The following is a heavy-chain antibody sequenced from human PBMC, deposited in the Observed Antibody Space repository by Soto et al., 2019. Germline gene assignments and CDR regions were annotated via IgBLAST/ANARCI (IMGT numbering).Heavy chain of an antibody. CDR1: GGSSSSGTYY. V-gene: IGHV4-31*03. J-gene: IGHJ6*02. Sequence: TLSLTCTVSGGSSSSGTYYWSWSRQHPGKGLEWIGYIYYSGSTYYNPSLKSRVTISVDTSKNQFSLKPSSVTAADTAVYYCARPNTDYYYGMDVWGQGTTVTVSS. D-gene: IGHD2-2*02. CDR3: ARPNTDYYYGMDV. CDR2: IYYSGST.